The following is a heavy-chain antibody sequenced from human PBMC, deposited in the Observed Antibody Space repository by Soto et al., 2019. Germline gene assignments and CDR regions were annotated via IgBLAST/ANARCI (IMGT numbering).Heavy chain of an antibody. CDR3: AKEAGDH. V-gene: IGHV1-69*01. CDR1: GGTFNTYA. J-gene: IGHJ4*02. D-gene: IGHD3-10*01. Sequence: QMQLVQSGAEVKERGSSVKISCKTSGGTFNTYALTWVRQAPGQGLEWIGGIIPIFGIKNVAQRFQGRVTINAYESLNTAYMEMTSLRSDDTAVYYCAKEAGDHWGQGTLVTGSS. CDR2: IIPIFGIK.